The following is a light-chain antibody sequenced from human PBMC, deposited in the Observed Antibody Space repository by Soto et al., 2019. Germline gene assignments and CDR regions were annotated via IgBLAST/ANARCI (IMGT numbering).Light chain of an antibody. CDR1: SSDVGSYDY. V-gene: IGLV2-18*02. CDR2: NVN. CDR3: SSYTSGSTYV. Sequence: QSALIQPPSVSGSPGQSVTISCTGTSSDVGSYDYVSWYQQHPGTVPKPMIYNVNTQPSGVPDRFSGSKSGNTASLTISGLQAEDEADYYCSSYTSGSTYVFGTGTKVTVL. J-gene: IGLJ1*01.